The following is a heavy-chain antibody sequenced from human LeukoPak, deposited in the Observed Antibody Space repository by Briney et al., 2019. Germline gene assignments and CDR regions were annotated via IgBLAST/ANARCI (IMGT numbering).Heavy chain of an antibody. CDR3: PRDRRYYHFWSGYYDY. D-gene: IGHD3-3*01. V-gene: IGHV3-33*01. CDR2: IWYDGSNK. Sequence: GGSLRLSCAASGFTFSSYGMHWVRQAPGKGLEWVAVIWYDGSNKYYADSVKGRFTISRDNSKNTLYLQMNSLRAEDTAVYYCPRDRRYYHFWSGYYDYWGQGTLVTVSS. CDR1: GFTFSSYG. J-gene: IGHJ4*02.